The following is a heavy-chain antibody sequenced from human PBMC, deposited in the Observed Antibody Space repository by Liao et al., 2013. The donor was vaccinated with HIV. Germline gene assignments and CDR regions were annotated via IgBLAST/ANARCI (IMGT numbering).Heavy chain of an antibody. CDR1: GGSFSGYY. CDR3: AKVSSVASYSYYYIDV. CDR2: INHSGYT. D-gene: IGHD6-6*01. Sequence: QVQLQQWGAGLLKPSETLSLTCAVYGGSFSGYYWSWIRQPPGKGLEWIGEINHSGYTSYNPSLKSRVAISVDTSKNQFSLKLSSVTAADTAIYYCAKVSSVASYSYYYIDVWGIGTTVTVS. V-gene: IGHV4-34*01. J-gene: IGHJ6*03.